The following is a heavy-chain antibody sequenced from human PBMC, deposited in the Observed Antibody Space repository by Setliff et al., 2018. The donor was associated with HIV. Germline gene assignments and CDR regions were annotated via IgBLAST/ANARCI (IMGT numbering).Heavy chain of an antibody. Sequence: SETLSLTCAVSGGSISGDNWWTWVRQAPGKGLEWIGEIYHSEYTNYNPSLKSRVSMSVDKSKNQFSVKLTSVTAADTAVYYCARGHCSGTNCYGVDYYGMDVWGQGTTVTVSS. CDR2: IYHSEYT. J-gene: IGHJ6*02. CDR3: ARGHCSGTNCYGVDYYGMDV. V-gene: IGHV4-4*02. D-gene: IGHD2-2*01. CDR1: GGSISGDNW.